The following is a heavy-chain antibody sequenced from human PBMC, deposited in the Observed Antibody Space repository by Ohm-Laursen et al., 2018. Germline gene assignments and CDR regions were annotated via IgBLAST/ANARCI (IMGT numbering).Heavy chain of an antibody. CDR3: ARERWFDP. J-gene: IGHJ5*02. CDR1: GYTFTGYY. CDR2: MNPNSGNT. V-gene: IGHV1-8*02. Sequence: ASVKVSCKTSGYTFTGYYMHWVRQAPGQGLEWMGWMNPNSGNTGYAQKFQGRVTMTRNTSISTAYMELSSLRSEDTAVYYCARERWFDPWGQGTLVTVSS.